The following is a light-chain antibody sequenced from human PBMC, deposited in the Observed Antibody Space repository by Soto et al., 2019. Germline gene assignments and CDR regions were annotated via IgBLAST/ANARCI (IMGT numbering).Light chain of an antibody. J-gene: IGKJ1*01. CDR3: QHYNNWPPWT. V-gene: IGKV3-15*01. Sequence: EIVMTQSPATLSVSPGERATLSCRASQSVSSNLAWYQQKPGQAPRLLIYGASTRATGIPARFSGSGSGTEFPLTISSLQSEDFAGYYCQHYNNWPPWTFGQGPKVEIK. CDR1: QSVSSN. CDR2: GAS.